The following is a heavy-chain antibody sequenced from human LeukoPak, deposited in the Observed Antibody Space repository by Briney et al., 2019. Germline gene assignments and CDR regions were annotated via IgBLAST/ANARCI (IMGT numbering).Heavy chain of an antibody. V-gene: IGHV3-23*01. CDR2: IGNTET. J-gene: IGHJ4*02. CDR1: GFPFETNA. D-gene: IGHD5-18*01. CDR3: AKDWIQFNRVFDCFDS. Sequence: GGSLRLSCATSGFPFETNAMSWVRQAPGKGLEWVATIGNTETFYADSVTGRFTISRDNSKNTVNLQMNRLRVENTAIYYCAKDWIQFNRVFDCFDSWGQGTLVTVSS.